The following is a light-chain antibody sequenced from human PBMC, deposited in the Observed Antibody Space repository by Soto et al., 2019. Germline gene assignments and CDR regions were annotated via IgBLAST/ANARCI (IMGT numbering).Light chain of an antibody. V-gene: IGKV3-11*01. CDR2: DAS. CDR3: QQRSNWPPIT. CDR1: QSVTSY. J-gene: IGKJ5*01. Sequence: EIVLTQSPATVSLSQGERATLSCRASQSVTSYLAWYQQKPGQAPRLLIYDASNRATGIPARFSGSGSGTDFTLTISSLEPEDFAVYYCQQRSNWPPITFGQRTRLEI.